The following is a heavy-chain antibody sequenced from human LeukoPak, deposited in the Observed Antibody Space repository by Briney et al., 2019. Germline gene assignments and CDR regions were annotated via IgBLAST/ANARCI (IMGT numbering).Heavy chain of an antibody. Sequence: ASVKVSCKASGYTFTGYYMHWVRQAPGQGLEWMGWINPNSGGTNYAQKFQGRVTMTRDTSISTAYMELSRLRSDDTAVYYCARGLREDYDFWSGGAGGAFDIWGQGTMVTVSS. J-gene: IGHJ3*02. CDR3: ARGLREDYDFWSGGAGGAFDI. D-gene: IGHD3-3*01. CDR2: INPNSGGT. CDR1: GYTFTGYY. V-gene: IGHV1-2*02.